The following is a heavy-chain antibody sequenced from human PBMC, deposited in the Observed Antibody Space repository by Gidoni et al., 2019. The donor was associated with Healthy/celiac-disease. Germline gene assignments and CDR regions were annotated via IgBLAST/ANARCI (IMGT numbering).Heavy chain of an antibody. CDR1: GGSVSSGSYY. CDR2: IYYSGST. CDR3: ARSNRGSVYYDSSGFHAFDI. D-gene: IGHD3-22*01. J-gene: IGHJ3*02. V-gene: IGHV4-61*01. Sequence: QVQLQESGPGLVKPSETLSLTCTVSGGSVSSGSYYWSWIRQPPGKGLEWIGYIYYSGSTNYNPSLKSRVTISVDTSKNQFSLKLSSVTAADTAVYYCARSNRGSVYYDSSGFHAFDIWGQGTMVTVSS.